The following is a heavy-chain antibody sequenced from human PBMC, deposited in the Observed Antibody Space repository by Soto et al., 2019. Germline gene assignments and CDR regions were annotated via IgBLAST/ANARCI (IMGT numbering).Heavy chain of an antibody. CDR1: GFTFSSYE. Sequence: EVQLVESGGGLVQPGGSLRLSCAASGFTFSSYEMNWDRQAPGKGLEWVSYISSSGRTIYYADSVKGRFTISRDNAKNSLYLQMNSLRAEDTAVYYCARSGYNWNDGARGYFDYWGQGTLVTVSS. CDR2: ISSSGRTI. CDR3: ARSGYNWNDGARGYFDY. J-gene: IGHJ4*02. V-gene: IGHV3-48*03. D-gene: IGHD1-20*01.